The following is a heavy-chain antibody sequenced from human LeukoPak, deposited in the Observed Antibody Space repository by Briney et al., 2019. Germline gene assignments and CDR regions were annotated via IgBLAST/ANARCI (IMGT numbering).Heavy chain of an antibody. CDR1: GYTLTELS. CDR2: FDPEDGET. V-gene: IGHV1-24*01. Sequence: ASVKVSCKVSGYTLTELSMHWVRQAPGKGLEWMGGFDPEDGETIYAQKFQGRVTMTRNTSISTAYMELSSLRSEDTAVYYCARGPIAAAGRGYFDYWGQGTLVTVSS. D-gene: IGHD6-13*01. J-gene: IGHJ4*02. CDR3: ARGPIAAAGRGYFDY.